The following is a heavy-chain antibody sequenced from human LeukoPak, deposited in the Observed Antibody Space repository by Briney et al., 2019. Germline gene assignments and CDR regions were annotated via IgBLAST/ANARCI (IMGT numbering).Heavy chain of an antibody. CDR3: ARGTYNSGWYFVY. J-gene: IGHJ4*02. CDR2: IWYDGSNK. V-gene: IGHV3-33*01. CDR1: GFTFSSYG. D-gene: IGHD6-19*01. Sequence: PGGSLRLSCAASGFTFSSYGMHWVRQAPGKGLEWVAVIWYDGSNKYYADSVKGRFTISRDNSKNTLYLQMNSLRAEDTAVYYCARGTYNSGWYFVYWGQGTMVTVSS.